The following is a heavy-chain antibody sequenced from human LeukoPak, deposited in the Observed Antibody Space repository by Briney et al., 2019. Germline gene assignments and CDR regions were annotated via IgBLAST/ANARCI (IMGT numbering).Heavy chain of an antibody. CDR2: INPSGGST. CDR3: ASGPYYYDSSGYYATSPFDY. J-gene: IGHJ4*02. V-gene: IGHV1-46*01. Sequence: GASVKVSCKASGYTFTSYYMHWVRQAPGQGLEWMGIINPSGGSTSYAQKFQGRVTMTRDTSTSTVYMELSRLRSDDTAVYYCASGPYYYDSSGYYATSPFDYWGQGTLVTVSS. D-gene: IGHD3-22*01. CDR1: GYTFTSYY.